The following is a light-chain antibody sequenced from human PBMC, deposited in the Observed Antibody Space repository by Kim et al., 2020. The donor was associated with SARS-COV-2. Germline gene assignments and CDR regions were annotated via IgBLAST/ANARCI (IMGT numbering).Light chain of an antibody. J-gene: IGLJ3*02. CDR2: GNN. V-gene: IGLV3-19*01. CDR1: TLRTYY. CDR3: NSRDSSGNHLGV. Sequence: SSELTQDPAVSVALGQTVRITCQGDTLRTYYASWYQQKPGQAPMLVMHGNNKRPSGIPDRFSGSSSGDTGSLTITGAQAEDEADYYCNSRDSSGNHLGVFGGGTQLT.